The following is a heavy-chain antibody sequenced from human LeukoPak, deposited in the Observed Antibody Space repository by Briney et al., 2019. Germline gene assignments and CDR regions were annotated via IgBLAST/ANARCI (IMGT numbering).Heavy chain of an antibody. D-gene: IGHD1-7*01. CDR2: ISSSSSYI. Sequence: GGSLRLSCAASGFTFSSYSMNWVRQTPGKGLEWVSSISSSSSYIYYADSVKGRFTISRDNAKNSLYLQMNSLRAEDTAVYYCARDRVNCNYLSSVDYWGQGTLVTVSS. CDR1: GFTFSSYS. CDR3: ARDRVNCNYLSSVDY. J-gene: IGHJ4*02. V-gene: IGHV3-21*01.